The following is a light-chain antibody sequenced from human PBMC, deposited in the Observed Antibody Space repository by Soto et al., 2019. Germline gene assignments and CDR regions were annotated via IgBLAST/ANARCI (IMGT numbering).Light chain of an antibody. Sequence: DIQMTQSPSTLSASVGDRVTTTCRASQRISSWLAWYQQKPGKAPKLLIYKASSLESGVPSRFSGSGSGTEFTLTISSLQPDDFATYYCQQYNSYSSTFGQGTKVDIK. J-gene: IGKJ1*01. CDR3: QQYNSYSST. V-gene: IGKV1-5*03. CDR1: QRISSW. CDR2: KAS.